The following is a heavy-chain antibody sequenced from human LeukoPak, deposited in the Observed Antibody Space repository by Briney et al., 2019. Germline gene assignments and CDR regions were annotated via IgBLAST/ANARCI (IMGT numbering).Heavy chain of an antibody. CDR1: GYTFTSYG. D-gene: IGHD4-23*01. J-gene: IGHJ4*02. CDR2: IIPIFGTA. CDR3: ARGWIAETTVVTPYNY. Sequence: SVKVSCTASGYTFTSYGISWVRQAPGQGLEWMGGIIPIFGTAHYAQKFQGRVTITADESTSTAYMELSSLRSEDTAVYYCARGWIAETTVVTPYNYWGQGTLVTVSS. V-gene: IGHV1-69*13.